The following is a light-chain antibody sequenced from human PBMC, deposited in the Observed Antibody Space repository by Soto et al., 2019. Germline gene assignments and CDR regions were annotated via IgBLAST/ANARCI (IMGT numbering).Light chain of an antibody. CDR3: QQYTGPPTT. CDR2: GAS. V-gene: IGKV3-20*01. Sequence: EIVLTQSPCTLSLSPGERATLSCRASQSVSSNFLAWYQQKPGQAPRLLISGASNRATGIPDRFSGSGSGTDFTLTITRLEPEDSAVYFCQQYTGPPTTFGQGTRLEIK. CDR1: QSVSSNF. J-gene: IGKJ5*01.